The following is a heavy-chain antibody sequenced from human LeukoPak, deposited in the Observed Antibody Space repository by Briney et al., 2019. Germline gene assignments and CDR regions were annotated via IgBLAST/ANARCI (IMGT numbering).Heavy chain of an antibody. D-gene: IGHD3-22*01. J-gene: IGHJ4*02. CDR1: GFTFSSYA. CDR3: AKDRQDYDSGDYFDY. Sequence: PGGSLRLSCAASGFTFSSYAMHWVRQAPGKGLEWVAVISYDGSNKYYADSVKGRFTISRDNSKNTLYLQMNSLRAEDTAVYYCAKDRQDYDSGDYFDYWGQGTLVTVSS. CDR2: ISYDGSNK. V-gene: IGHV3-30-3*01.